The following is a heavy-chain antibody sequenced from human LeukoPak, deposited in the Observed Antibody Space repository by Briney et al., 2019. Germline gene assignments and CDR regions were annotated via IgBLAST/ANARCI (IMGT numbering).Heavy chain of an antibody. Sequence: APVKVSCKASGYTFTSYGISWVRQAPGQGLEWMGWISAYNGNANYAQKLQGRVTMTTDTSTSTAYMELRSLRSDDTAVYYCARGTVTTSSVWFDPWGQGTLVTVSS. V-gene: IGHV1-18*01. J-gene: IGHJ5*02. CDR1: GYTFTSYG. CDR3: ARGTVTTSSVWFDP. CDR2: ISAYNGNA. D-gene: IGHD4-17*01.